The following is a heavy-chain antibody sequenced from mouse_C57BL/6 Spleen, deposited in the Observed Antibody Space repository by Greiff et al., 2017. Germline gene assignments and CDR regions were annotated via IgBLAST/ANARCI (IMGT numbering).Heavy chain of an antibody. CDR3: AREGDDLLDC. CDR1: GYTFTSYW. D-gene: IGHD2-3*01. V-gene: IGHV1-61*01. Sequence: QVQLQQPGAELVRPGSSVKLSCKASGYTFTSYWMDWVKQRPGQGLEWIGNIYPSDSETHYNQKFKDKATLTVDKSSSTAYMQLSSLTSEDSAVYYCAREGDDLLDCWGKGTTLTVSS. J-gene: IGHJ2*01. CDR2: IYPSDSET.